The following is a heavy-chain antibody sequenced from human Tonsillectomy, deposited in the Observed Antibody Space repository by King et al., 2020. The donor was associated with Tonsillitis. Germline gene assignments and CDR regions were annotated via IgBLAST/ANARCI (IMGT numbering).Heavy chain of an antibody. Sequence: VQLQESGPGLVKPSETLSLTCTVSGGSISNYYWSWIRQPPGKGLEWIGNIHYSGSTNYNPSLKSRVNISVDTTKNQFSLKLSSVTAADTAVYYCVREADYSNYAGSVKAYYMDVWGIGTTVTVSS. CDR1: GGSISNYY. J-gene: IGHJ6*03. V-gene: IGHV4-59*01. CDR3: VREADYSNYAGSVKAYYMDV. D-gene: IGHD4-11*01. CDR2: IHYSGST.